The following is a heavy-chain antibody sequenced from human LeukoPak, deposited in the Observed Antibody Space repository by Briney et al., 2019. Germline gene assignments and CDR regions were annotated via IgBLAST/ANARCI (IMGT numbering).Heavy chain of an antibody. J-gene: IGHJ6*03. D-gene: IGHD2-21*01. V-gene: IGHV3-30*04. CDR1: GFTFSSYA. Sequence: PGGSLRLSCAASGFTFSSYAMHWVRQAPGKGLEWVAVISYDGSNKYYADSVKGRFTISRDNAKNTLYLQMNSLRAEDAAVYYCAKKETLFVYYYMVVWGKGTTVTISS. CDR2: ISYDGSNK. CDR3: AKKETLFVYYYMVV.